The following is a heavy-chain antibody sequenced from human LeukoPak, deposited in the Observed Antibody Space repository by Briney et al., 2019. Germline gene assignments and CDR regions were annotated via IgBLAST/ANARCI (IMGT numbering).Heavy chain of an antibody. D-gene: IGHD4-17*01. V-gene: IGHV4-31*03. Sequence: PSETLSLTCTVSGGSISSDGYYWSWIRQHPGRGLEWIGYIYYSGSTYYNLSLKSRVTISVDTSKNQFSLKLSSVTAADTAVYYCARGSFYGDYDGNWFDPWGQGTLVTVSS. CDR1: GGSISSDGYY. J-gene: IGHJ5*02. CDR2: IYYSGST. CDR3: ARGSFYGDYDGNWFDP.